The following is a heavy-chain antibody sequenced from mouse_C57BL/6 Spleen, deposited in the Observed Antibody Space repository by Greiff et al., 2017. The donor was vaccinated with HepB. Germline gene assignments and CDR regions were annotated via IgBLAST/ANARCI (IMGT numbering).Heavy chain of an antibody. J-gene: IGHJ4*01. CDR1: GYSITSGYY. D-gene: IGHD2-1*01. Sequence: EVQRVESGPGLVKPSQSLSLTCSVTGYSITSGYYWNWIRQFPGNKLEWMGYISYDGSNNYNPSLKNRISITRDTSKNQFFLKLNSVTTEDTATYYCARDGNYVPYAMDYWGQGTSVTVSS. CDR3: ARDGNYVPYAMDY. V-gene: IGHV3-6*01. CDR2: ISYDGSN.